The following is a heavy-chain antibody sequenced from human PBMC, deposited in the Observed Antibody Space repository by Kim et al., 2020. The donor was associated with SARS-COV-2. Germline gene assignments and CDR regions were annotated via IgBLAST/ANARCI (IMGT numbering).Heavy chain of an antibody. CDR1: GGSISSYY. Sequence: SETLSLTCTVSGGSISSYYWSWIRQPPGKGLEWIGYIYYSGSTNYNPSLKSRVTISVDTSKNQFSLKLSSVTAADTAVYYCARDRAERITMVRGVIITRNTVSQSPSKTHPW. CDR3: ARDRAERITMVRGVIITRNTVSQSPSKTHP. CDR2: IYYSGST. D-gene: IGHD3-10*01. J-gene: IGHJ5*02. V-gene: IGHV4-59*01.